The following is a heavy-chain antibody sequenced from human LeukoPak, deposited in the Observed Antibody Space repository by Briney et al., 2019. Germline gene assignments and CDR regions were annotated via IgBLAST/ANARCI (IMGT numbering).Heavy chain of an antibody. J-gene: IGHJ4*02. D-gene: IGHD3-10*01. CDR3: ARALGSGWVYFL. Sequence: SETLSLTCAVYGGSFSGYYWSWIRQPPGKGLEWIGEINHSGSTNYNPSLKSRVTISVDTSKNQFSLKLSSVTAADTAVYYCARALGSGWVYFLGGQGTLVTVSS. CDR2: INHSGST. CDR1: GGSFSGYY. V-gene: IGHV4-34*01.